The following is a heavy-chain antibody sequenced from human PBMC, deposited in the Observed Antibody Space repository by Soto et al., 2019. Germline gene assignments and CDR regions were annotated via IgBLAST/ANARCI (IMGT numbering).Heavy chain of an antibody. CDR2: ISAYNGNT. CDR1: GYTFTSYG. CDR3: ARVGVQLGYYYYGMDV. D-gene: IGHD1-1*01. Sequence: ASVKVSCKASGYTFTSYGISWVRQAPGQGLEWMGWISAYNGNTNYAQKLQGRVTMTTDTSTSTAYMELRSPRSDDTAVYYCARVGVQLGYYYYGMDVWGQGTTVTVSS. J-gene: IGHJ6*02. V-gene: IGHV1-18*01.